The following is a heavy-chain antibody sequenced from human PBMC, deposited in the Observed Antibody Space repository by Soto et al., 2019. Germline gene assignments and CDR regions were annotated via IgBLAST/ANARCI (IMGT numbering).Heavy chain of an antibody. V-gene: IGHV1-18*04. CDR3: AREKLELPLSSGMDV. D-gene: IGHD1-7*01. CDR1: GYTSTSYG. CDR2: ISAYNGNT. Sequence: ASVKVSCKASGYTSTSYGISWVRQAPGQGLEWMGWISAYNGNTNYAQKLQGRVTMTTDTSTSTAYMELRSLRSDDTAVYYCAREKLELPLSSGMDVWGQGTTVTVSS. J-gene: IGHJ6*02.